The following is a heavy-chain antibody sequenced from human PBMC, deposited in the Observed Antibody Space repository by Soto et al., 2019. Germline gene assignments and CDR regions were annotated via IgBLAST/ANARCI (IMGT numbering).Heavy chain of an antibody. J-gene: IGHJ5*02. Sequence: QVQLVQSGAEVKKPGSSVKVSCKASGGTFSSYAISWVRQAPGQGLEWMGGIIPIFGTANYAQKFQGRVTINAXXTXSXXYKEVSSLRSEDTAVYYCARGGVWNDGGGYNWFDPWGQGTLVTVSS. CDR1: GGTFSSYA. CDR2: IIPIFGTA. V-gene: IGHV1-69*12. D-gene: IGHD1-1*01. CDR3: ARGGVWNDGGGYNWFDP.